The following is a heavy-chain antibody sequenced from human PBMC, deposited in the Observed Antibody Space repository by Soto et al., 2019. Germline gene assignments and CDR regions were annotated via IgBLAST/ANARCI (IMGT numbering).Heavy chain of an antibody. J-gene: IGHJ4*02. Sequence: QITLKESGPTLVQPTQTLTLTCAFSGFSLSTTGVGVGWIRQPPGKALEWLVVIYWDENKRYSPSLKTRPTIPKDTSKNQVVLTMANMDPVDTATYYCAHRSSISLFDYWGQGALVTVSS. CDR1: GFSLSTTGVG. CDR3: AHRSSISLFDY. CDR2: IYWDENK. D-gene: IGHD3-3*02. V-gene: IGHV2-5*02.